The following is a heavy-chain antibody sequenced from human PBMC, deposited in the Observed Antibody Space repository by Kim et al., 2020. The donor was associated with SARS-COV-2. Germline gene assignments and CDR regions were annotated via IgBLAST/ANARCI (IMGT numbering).Heavy chain of an antibody. Sequence: NPSLKRRVTISVDTSKKQCYLKLSSVTATDTAVYYCARAIYGSGSFIFDYWGQGTLVTVSS. D-gene: IGHD3-10*01. CDR3: ARAIYGSGSFIFDY. V-gene: IGHV4-30-2*04. J-gene: IGHJ4*02.